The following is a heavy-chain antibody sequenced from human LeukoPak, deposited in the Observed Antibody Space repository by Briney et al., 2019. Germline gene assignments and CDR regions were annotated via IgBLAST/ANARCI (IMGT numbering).Heavy chain of an antibody. J-gene: IGHJ4*02. CDR2: ISSSSSYI. CDR3: ARDRWGQAAPPFDY. Sequence: GGSLRLSCAASGFTFSSYSMNWVRQAPGKGLEWVSSISSSSSYIYYADSVKGRFTISRDNAKNSLYLQMNSLRAEDTAVYYCARDRWGQAAPPFDYWGQGTLVTVSS. D-gene: IGHD3-16*01. V-gene: IGHV3-21*01. CDR1: GFTFSSYS.